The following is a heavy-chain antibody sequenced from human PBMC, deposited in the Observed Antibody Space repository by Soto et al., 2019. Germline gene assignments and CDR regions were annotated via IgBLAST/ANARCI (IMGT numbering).Heavy chain of an antibody. CDR1: GFTFSSYS. Sequence: GGSLRLSCAASGFTFSSYSMNWVRQAPGKGLEWVSSISSSSSYIYYADSVKGRFTISRDNAKNSRYLQMNSLRAEDTAVYYCARDLRILNYYGSGSYYSAFDIWGQGTMVTVSS. D-gene: IGHD3-10*01. J-gene: IGHJ3*02. V-gene: IGHV3-21*01. CDR2: ISSSSSYI. CDR3: ARDLRILNYYGSGSYYSAFDI.